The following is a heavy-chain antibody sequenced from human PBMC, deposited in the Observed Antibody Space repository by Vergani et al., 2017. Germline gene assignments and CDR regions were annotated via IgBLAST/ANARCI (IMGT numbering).Heavy chain of an antibody. Sequence: QVQLQESGPGLVKPSQTLSLTCTVSGGSISSGGYYWSWIRQHPGKGLEWIGYIYYSGRTYYNPSLKSRVTISVDTSKNQFSLKLSSVTAADTAVYYCARLSKVYAPPVGGYYYYYYYMDVWGKGTTVTVSS. V-gene: IGHV4-31*03. J-gene: IGHJ6*03. D-gene: IGHD2-8*01. CDR2: IYYSGRT. CDR3: ARLSKVYAPPVGGYYYYYYYMDV. CDR1: GGSISSGGYY.